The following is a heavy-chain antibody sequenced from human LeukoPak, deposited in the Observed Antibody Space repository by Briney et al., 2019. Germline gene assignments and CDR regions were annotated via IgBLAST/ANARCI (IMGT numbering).Heavy chain of an antibody. CDR3: ARGARWIVGATSGVWFDP. Sequence: ASVKVSCKASGYTFTSYDINWVRQATGQGLEWMGWMNPNSGNTGYAQKFQGRVTMTRNTSISTAYMELSSLRSEDTAVYYCARGARWIVGATSGVWFDPWGQGTLVTVSS. CDR2: MNPNSGNT. D-gene: IGHD1-26*01. CDR1: GYTFTSYD. V-gene: IGHV1-8*01. J-gene: IGHJ5*02.